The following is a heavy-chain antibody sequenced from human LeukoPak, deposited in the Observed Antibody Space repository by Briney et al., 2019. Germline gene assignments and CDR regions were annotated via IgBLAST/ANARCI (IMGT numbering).Heavy chain of an antibody. Sequence: ASVKVPCKASGYTFTGYYMHWVRQAPGQGLEWMGWINPNSGGTNYAQKFQGRVTMTRDTSISTAYTELSRLRSDDTAVYYCARVSYGDYSYWFDPWGQGTLVTVSS. CDR2: INPNSGGT. V-gene: IGHV1-2*02. CDR3: ARVSYGDYSYWFDP. CDR1: GYTFTGYY. D-gene: IGHD4-17*01. J-gene: IGHJ5*02.